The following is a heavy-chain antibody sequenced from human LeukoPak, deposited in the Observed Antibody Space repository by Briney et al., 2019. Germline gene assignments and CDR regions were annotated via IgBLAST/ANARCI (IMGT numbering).Heavy chain of an antibody. CDR3: ARHAYYVFDI. D-gene: IGHD3-10*01. CDR1: GFSISSYW. Sequence: GGSLRPSCDASGFSISSYWMTSVRQAPRKGREWGANIKTQGREKYYVDSVKGRFTIARDNAKNSLCLQMSNLRAEDTAMYYCARHAYYVFDIWGQGTMVTVSS. J-gene: IGHJ3*02. V-gene: IGHV3-7*01. CDR2: IKTQGREK.